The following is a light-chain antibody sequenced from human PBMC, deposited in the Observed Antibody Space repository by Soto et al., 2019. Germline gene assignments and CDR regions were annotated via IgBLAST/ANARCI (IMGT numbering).Light chain of an antibody. J-gene: IGKJ4*01. CDR3: QQYYGIPLT. CDR1: RSLLHDSNKENC. Sequence: DIVMTQSPDSLAVSLGERATINCKSSRSLLHDSNKENCLAWYQKKPGQPPKLLFYWASTRESGVPERFSGSGSETDFTLTISSLLAEDVAVYYCQQYYGIPLTFGGGTKVDIK. CDR2: WAS. V-gene: IGKV4-1*01.